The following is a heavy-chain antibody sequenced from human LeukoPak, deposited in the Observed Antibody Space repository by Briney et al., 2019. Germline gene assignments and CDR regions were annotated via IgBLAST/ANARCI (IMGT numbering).Heavy chain of an antibody. D-gene: IGHD2-2*02. Sequence: SGTLSLTCAVSGGSISSSNWWSWVRQPPGKGLEWIGEIYHSGSTNYNPSLKSRVTISVDTSKSHFSLKLTSVTAADTAVYYCARHRRYYTSTSFYIDWFDPWGQGTLVTVSS. CDR2: IYHSGST. V-gene: IGHV4-4*02. CDR1: GGSISSSNW. J-gene: IGHJ5*02. CDR3: ARHRRYYTSTSFYIDWFDP.